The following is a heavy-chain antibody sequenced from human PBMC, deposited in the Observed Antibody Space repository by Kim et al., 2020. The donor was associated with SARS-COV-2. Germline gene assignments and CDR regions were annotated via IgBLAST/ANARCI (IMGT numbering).Heavy chain of an antibody. J-gene: IGHJ4*02. Sequence: RTICYADSVKCRFTISRDNAKNSLYLQMNGLRAEDTSVYYCASLYYYDYWGQGTLVTVSS. CDR2: RTI. D-gene: IGHD2-8*01. V-gene: IGHV3-48*03. CDR3: ASLYYYDY.